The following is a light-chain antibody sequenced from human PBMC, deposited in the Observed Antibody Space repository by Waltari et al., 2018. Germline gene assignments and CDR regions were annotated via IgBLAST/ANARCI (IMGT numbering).Light chain of an antibody. CDR3: QQYYSLPWT. CDR2: WAS. CDR1: QSVLYSSNNKNH. J-gene: IGKJ1*01. Sequence: DIVMTQSPDALAVSLGERATINCKSSQSVLYSSNNKNHLAWYQTEPGQPPKLLVYWASTRESGVPDRFSGSGSGTDFTLTISSLQAEDVAVYYCQQYYSLPWTFGQGTKVDIK. V-gene: IGKV4-1*01.